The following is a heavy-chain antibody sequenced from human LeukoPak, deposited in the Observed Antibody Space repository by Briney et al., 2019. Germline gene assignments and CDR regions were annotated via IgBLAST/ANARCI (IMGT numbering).Heavy chain of an antibody. Sequence: GESLKISCKGSGYTFTSYGISWVRQAPGQGLEWMGWISAYNGNTNYAQKLQGRVTMTTDTSTSTAYMELRSLRSDDTAVYYCARVLAPYYDILTGYLRNYYYMDVWGKGTTVTVSS. V-gene: IGHV1-18*01. CDR2: ISAYNGNT. CDR1: GYTFTSYG. D-gene: IGHD3-9*01. CDR3: ARVLAPYYDILTGYLRNYYYMDV. J-gene: IGHJ6*03.